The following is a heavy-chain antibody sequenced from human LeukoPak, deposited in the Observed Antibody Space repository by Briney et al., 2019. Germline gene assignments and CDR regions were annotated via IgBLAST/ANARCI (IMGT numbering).Heavy chain of an antibody. CDR2: IKEDGSEK. V-gene: IGHV3-7*01. CDR1: GLTFSSHW. D-gene: IGHD1-26*01. CDR3: ATYSGSRSFGY. Sequence: GGSLRLSCEASGLTFSSHWMSWVRQAPETGPEWVANIKEDGSEKYYVDYVKGRFTISRDNAKNSLCLQMNSLRAEDTAMYYCATYSGSRSFGYWGQGSLVTVSS. J-gene: IGHJ4*02.